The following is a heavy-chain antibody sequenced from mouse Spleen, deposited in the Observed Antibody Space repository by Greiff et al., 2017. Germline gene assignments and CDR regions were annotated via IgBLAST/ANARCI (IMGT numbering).Heavy chain of an antibody. CDR1: GFNIKDYY. D-gene: IGHD2-4*01. Sequence: VQLQQSGAELVKPGASVKLSCTASGFNIKDYYMHWVKQRTEQGLEWIGRIDPEDGETKYAPKFQGKATITADTSSNTAYLQLSSLTSEDTAVYYCARNDYDEYYFDYWGQGTTLTVSS. J-gene: IGHJ2*01. V-gene: IGHV14-2*01. CDR3: ARNDYDEYYFDY. CDR2: IDPEDGET.